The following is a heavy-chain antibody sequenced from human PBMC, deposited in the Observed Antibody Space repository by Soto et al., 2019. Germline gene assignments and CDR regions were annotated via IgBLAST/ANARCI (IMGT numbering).Heavy chain of an antibody. CDR2: IKWNSGSI. Sequence: GGSLRLSCSASGFTFDDYAMHWVRQVPGKGLEWVSGIKWNSGSIGYGDSVKGRFAISRDNAKNSLHLQMNSLSAEDTAFYYCVKDESINWYSGHFRHWGQGTLVTVSS. J-gene: IGHJ1*01. CDR3: VKDESINWYSGHFRH. CDR1: GFTFDDYA. D-gene: IGHD6-13*01. V-gene: IGHV3-9*01.